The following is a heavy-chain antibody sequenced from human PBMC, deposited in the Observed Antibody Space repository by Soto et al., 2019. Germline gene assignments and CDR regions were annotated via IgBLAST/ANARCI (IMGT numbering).Heavy chain of an antibody. D-gene: IGHD1-26*01. CDR1: GGSISSGSYY. CDR3: ATQEVGGSYVYTFDP. CDR2: IYYSGST. Sequence: SETLSLTCPVSGGSISSGSYYWSWIRQLPGKGLEWIGYIYYSGSTYYNPSLKSRVTISVDRSKNQFSLKLSSVTAADTAVYYCATQEVGGSYVYTFDPWGQGTLVTVSS. J-gene: IGHJ5*02. V-gene: IGHV4-31*03.